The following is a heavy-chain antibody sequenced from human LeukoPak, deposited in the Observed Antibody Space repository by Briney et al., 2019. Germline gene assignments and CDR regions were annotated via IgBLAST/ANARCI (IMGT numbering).Heavy chain of an antibody. CDR2: INPSGGST. J-gene: IGHJ6*02. Sequence: ASVKVSCKASGYTFNSYYMHWVRQAPGQGLEWMGIINPSGGSTSYAQKFQGRVTMTRDTSTSTVYMELSSLRSEDTAVYYCARSGSPPWADNYGMDVWGQGTTVTVSS. CDR3: ARSGSPPWADNYGMDV. D-gene: IGHD1-26*01. CDR1: GYTFNSYY. V-gene: IGHV1-46*02.